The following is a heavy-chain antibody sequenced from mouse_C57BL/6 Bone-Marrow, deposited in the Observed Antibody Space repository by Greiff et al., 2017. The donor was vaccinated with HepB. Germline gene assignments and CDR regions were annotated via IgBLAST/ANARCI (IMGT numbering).Heavy chain of an antibody. CDR1: GYTFTSYW. CDR2: IDPSDSYT. J-gene: IGHJ2*01. V-gene: IGHV1-50*01. D-gene: IGHD1-1*01. Sequence: VQLQQPGAELVKPGASVKLSCKASGYTFTSYWMQWVKQRPGQGLEWIGEIDPSDSYTNYNQKFKGKATLTVDTSSSTAYMQLSSLTSEDSAVYYYARDAHYYYGSSPSYCCDYWGQGTTLTVSS. CDR3: ARDAHYYYGSSPSYCCDY.